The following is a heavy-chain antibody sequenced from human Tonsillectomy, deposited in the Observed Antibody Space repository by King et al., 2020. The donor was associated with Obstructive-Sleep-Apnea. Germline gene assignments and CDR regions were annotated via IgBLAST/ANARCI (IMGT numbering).Heavy chain of an antibody. Sequence: VQLVQSGGGVVQPGRSLRLSCAASGFTFSSYAMHWVRQAPGKGLEWVAVISYDGSNKYYADSVKGRFTISRDNSKNTLYLQMNSRRAEDTAVYYCARDVGRGGLWDGWFDPWGQGTLVTVSS. CDR2: ISYDGSNK. J-gene: IGHJ5*02. CDR3: ARDVGRGGLWDGWFDP. V-gene: IGHV3-30-3*01. CDR1: GFTFSSYA. D-gene: IGHD1-26*01.